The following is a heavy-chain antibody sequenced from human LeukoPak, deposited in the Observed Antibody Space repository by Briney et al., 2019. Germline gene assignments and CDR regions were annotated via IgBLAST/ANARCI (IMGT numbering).Heavy chain of an antibody. CDR3: ARGGGSSIAAAEGWFDP. V-gene: IGHV4-4*07. CDR2: IYTSGST. J-gene: IGHJ5*02. CDR1: RGSLSRYY. Sequence: SETLSLTCTVTRGSLSRYYWSWIRQPAGKGLEWIGRIYTSGSTNYNPSLKSRVTISVDKSKNQFSLKLSSVTAADTAVYYCARGGGSSIAAAEGWFDPWGQGTLVTVSS. D-gene: IGHD6-13*01.